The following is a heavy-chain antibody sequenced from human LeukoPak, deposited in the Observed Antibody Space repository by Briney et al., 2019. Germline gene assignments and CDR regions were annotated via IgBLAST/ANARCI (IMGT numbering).Heavy chain of an antibody. CDR1: GYTFTSYY. D-gene: IGHD3-22*01. V-gene: IGHV1-46*01. Sequence: ASVKVSCKASGYTFTSYYMHWVRQAPGQGLEWMGIINPSGGSTSYAQKFQGRVTMTRDTSTSTVYMELSSLRSEDTAVYYCARAGRHYYGSSGYYHFDYWGQGTLVTVSS. CDR2: INPSGGST. CDR3: ARAGRHYYGSSGYYHFDY. J-gene: IGHJ4*02.